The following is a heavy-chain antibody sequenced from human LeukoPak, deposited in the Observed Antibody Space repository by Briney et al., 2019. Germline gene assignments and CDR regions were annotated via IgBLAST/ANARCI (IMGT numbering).Heavy chain of an antibody. Sequence: PSETLSLTCTVSGGSISSTAYYWGWIRQPPGRGLEWTATIYYSGTTYYNPSLESRVTISVDTSKNQFSLKLSSVTAADTSVYYCSRQGVRGTYYYAMGVWGQGTTVTVSS. CDR2: IYYSGTT. D-gene: IGHD3-10*01. J-gene: IGHJ6*02. V-gene: IGHV4-39*01. CDR3: SRQGVRGTYYYAMGV. CDR1: GGSISSTAYY.